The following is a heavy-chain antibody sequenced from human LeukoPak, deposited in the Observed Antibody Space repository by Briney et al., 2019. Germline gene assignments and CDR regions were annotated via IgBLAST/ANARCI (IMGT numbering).Heavy chain of an antibody. CDR3: AKNYYDSSGLFDY. V-gene: IGHV3-21*01. J-gene: IGHJ4*02. Sequence: GGALRLSCAASGFTFSSYSVNWVRQAPGKGLEWVSYISSSSSYIYYADSVKGRFTISRDNAKNSLHLQMNSLRAEDTAVYYCAKNYYDSSGLFDYWGQGTLVIVSS. D-gene: IGHD3-22*01. CDR2: ISSSSSYI. CDR1: GFTFSSYS.